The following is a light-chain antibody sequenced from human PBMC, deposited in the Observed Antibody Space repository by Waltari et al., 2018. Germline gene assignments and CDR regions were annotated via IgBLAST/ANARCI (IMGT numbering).Light chain of an antibody. J-gene: IGLJ2*01. CDR2: EVN. CDR3: CSYGGTNTV. Sequence: QSALTQPPSASGSPGQSVTISCTESDSDVGGHIYVSWYQQHPGKVPNLIIYEVNKRPSGVPDRFSASMSGNTASLTISGLQAGDEADYYCCSYGGTNTVFGGGTRLTVL. V-gene: IGLV2-8*01. CDR1: DSDVGGHIY.